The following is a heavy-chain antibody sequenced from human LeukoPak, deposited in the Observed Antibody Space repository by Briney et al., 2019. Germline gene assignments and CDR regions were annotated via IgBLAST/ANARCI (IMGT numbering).Heavy chain of an antibody. CDR2: INPSGGST. Sequence: ASVKVSCKASGYTVTSYYMHWVRQAPGQGLEWMGIINPSGGSTSYAQKFQGRVTMTRNTSISTAYMELSSLRSEDTAVYYCARGVAARRARWFDPWGQGTLVTVSS. CDR1: GYTVTSYY. D-gene: IGHD6-6*01. CDR3: ARGVAARRARWFDP. J-gene: IGHJ5*02. V-gene: IGHV1-46*01.